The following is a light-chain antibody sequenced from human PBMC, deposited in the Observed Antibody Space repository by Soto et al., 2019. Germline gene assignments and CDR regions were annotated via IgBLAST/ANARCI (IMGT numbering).Light chain of an antibody. J-gene: IGKJ2*01. V-gene: IGKV3-15*01. Sequence: EIVMTQSPATLSVSPGERATLSCRASQSVSINLAWYQQKPGQAPRLLIYGASTRATGFPARFRGSGSGTEFTLTISSLQSEDFVVYYCQQYNNWPSGYTFGQGTKLEIK. CDR2: GAS. CDR3: QQYNNWPSGYT. CDR1: QSVSIN.